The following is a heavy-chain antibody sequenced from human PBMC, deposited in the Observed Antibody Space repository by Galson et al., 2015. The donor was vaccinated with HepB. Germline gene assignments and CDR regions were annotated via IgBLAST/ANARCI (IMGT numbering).Heavy chain of an antibody. CDR2: IVPILGIA. J-gene: IGHJ5*02. CDR1: GGTFSSYT. CDR3: ARLYYDSSGYSGWFDP. D-gene: IGHD3-22*01. Sequence: SVKVSCKASGGTFSSYTISWVRQAPGQGLEWMGRIVPILGIANYAQKFQGRVTITADKSTSTAYMELSSLRSEDTAVYCCARLYYDSSGYSGWFDPWGQGTLVTVSS. V-gene: IGHV1-69*02.